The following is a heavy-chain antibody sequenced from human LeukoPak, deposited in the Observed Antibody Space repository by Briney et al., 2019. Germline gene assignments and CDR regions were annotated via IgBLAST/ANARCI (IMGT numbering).Heavy chain of an antibody. J-gene: IGHJ4*02. CDR2: IYSGGST. D-gene: IGHD6-19*01. CDR1: GFTVSSNY. V-gene: IGHV3-53*01. CDR3: ARGFDSSGWYGGY. Sequence: GGSLRLSCAASGFTVSSNYMSWVRQAPGKGLEWVSVIYSGGSTYYADSVKGRFTISRDNSKITLYLQMNSLRAEDTAVYYYARGFDSSGWYGGYWGQGTLVAVSS.